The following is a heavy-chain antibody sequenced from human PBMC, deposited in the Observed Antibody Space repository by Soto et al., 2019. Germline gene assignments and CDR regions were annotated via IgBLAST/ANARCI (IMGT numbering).Heavy chain of an antibody. CDR3: ARGPKSYYDFWSGYYTRQYYYYYYMDV. J-gene: IGHJ6*03. CDR1: GYTFTSYD. Sequence: ASVKVSCKASGYTFTSYDINWVRLATGQGLEWMGWMNPNSGNTGYAQKFQGRVTMTRNTSISTAYMELSSLRSEDTAVYYCARGPKSYYDFWSGYYTRQYYYYYYMDVWGKGTTVTVSS. V-gene: IGHV1-8*01. CDR2: MNPNSGNT. D-gene: IGHD3-3*01.